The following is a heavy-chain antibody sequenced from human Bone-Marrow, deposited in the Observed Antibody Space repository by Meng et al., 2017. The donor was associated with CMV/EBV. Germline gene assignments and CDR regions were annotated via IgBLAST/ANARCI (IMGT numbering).Heavy chain of an antibody. Sequence: GGSLRLSCVASGFTFSSYWMSWVRQAPGKGLEWVANIKQDGSEKYHVDSVKGRFTISRDNAKNSLFLQMNSLRAEDTAVYYCATSPFWDNIKPERYSDYWGQGTLVTVSS. V-gene: IGHV3-7*01. CDR1: GFTFSSYW. CDR3: ATSPFWDNIKPERYSDY. D-gene: IGHD2/OR15-2a*01. J-gene: IGHJ4*02. CDR2: IKQDGSEK.